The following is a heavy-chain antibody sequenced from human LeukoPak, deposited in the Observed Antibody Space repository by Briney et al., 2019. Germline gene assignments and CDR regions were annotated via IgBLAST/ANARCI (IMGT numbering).Heavy chain of an antibody. CDR2: IYYSGST. D-gene: IGHD4-17*01. CDR3: ARAYGDYGPRGFDY. J-gene: IGHJ4*02. Sequence: SETLSLTCTVSGGSISSGGYYWSWIRQHPGKGLEWIGYIYYSGSTYYNPSLKSRVTISVDTSKNQFSLKLSPVTAADTAVYYCARAYGDYGPRGFDYWGQGTLVTVSS. V-gene: IGHV4-31*03. CDR1: GGSISSGGYY.